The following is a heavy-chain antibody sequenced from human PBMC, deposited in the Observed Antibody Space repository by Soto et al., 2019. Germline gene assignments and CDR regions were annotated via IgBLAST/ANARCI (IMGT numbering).Heavy chain of an antibody. J-gene: IGHJ5*02. CDR3: GKLLAATGTVS. V-gene: IGHV3-23*01. Sequence: GGSLRLSCAASGFTFSDYGMSWVRQAPGKGLEWVSAITSSGGITHYTDSVKGRFTISRDNSKNTLYLQVNSLRADDTAVYYCGKLLAATGTVSWGQGTLVTVSS. D-gene: IGHD6-13*01. CDR1: GFTFSDYG. CDR2: ITSSGGIT.